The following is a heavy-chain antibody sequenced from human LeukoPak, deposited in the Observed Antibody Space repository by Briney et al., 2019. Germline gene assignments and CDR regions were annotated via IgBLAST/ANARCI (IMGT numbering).Heavy chain of an antibody. CDR3: VKGPPFYDILTGYFKGAHFDY. D-gene: IGHD3-9*01. V-gene: IGHV3-64D*06. CDR1: GFTFSSYA. CDR2: ISSNGGST. J-gene: IGHJ4*02. Sequence: GGSLRLSCSASGFTFSSYAMHWVRQAPGKGLEYVSAISSNGGSTYYADSVKGRFTISRDNSKNTLYLQMSSLRAEDTAVYYCVKGPPFYDILTGYFKGAHFDYWGQGTLVTVSS.